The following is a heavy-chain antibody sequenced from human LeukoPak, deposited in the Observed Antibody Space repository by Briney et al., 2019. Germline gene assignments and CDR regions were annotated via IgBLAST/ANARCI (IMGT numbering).Heavy chain of an antibody. D-gene: IGHD2-2*01. Sequence: PGESLRLSCAASGFSFSSYWMHWVRQAPGKGLVWVSRINSDGSITTYADSVKGRFTISRDNAKNTLYLQMNSLRAEDTAVYYCARDRVYCGSTSCYAYYFDYWGQGTLVTVSS. V-gene: IGHV3-74*01. CDR3: ARDRVYCGSTSCYAYYFDY. CDR1: GFSFSSYW. CDR2: INSDGSIT. J-gene: IGHJ4*02.